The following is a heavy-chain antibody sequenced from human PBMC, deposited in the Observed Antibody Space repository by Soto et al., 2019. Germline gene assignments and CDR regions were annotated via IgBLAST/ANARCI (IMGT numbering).Heavy chain of an antibody. CDR2: IKWSSHTGAV. V-gene: IGHV3-15*07. CDR3: TRGGPLGNYFDY. Sequence: EVHLVESGGGLVKPGGSLRLSFAASGFSFSDAWMNWVRQAPGKGLEWVGRIKWSSHTGAVDYAAPVKGSFAISRDDSKNTLYLQRNSLTTEDTAVYYCTRGGPLGNYFDYWGQGTLVTVSS. D-gene: IGHD2-15*01. J-gene: IGHJ4*02. CDR1: GFSFSDAW.